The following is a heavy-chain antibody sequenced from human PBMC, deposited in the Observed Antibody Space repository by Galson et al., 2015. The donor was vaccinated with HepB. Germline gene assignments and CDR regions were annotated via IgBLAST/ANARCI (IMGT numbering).Heavy chain of an antibody. V-gene: IGHV1-24*01. D-gene: IGHD1-26*01. CDR3: ATVPYSGSYFFDY. CDR1: GYTLTELS. CDR2: FDPEDGET. Sequence: SVKVSCKVSGYTLTELSMHWVRQAPGKGLEWMGGFDPEDGETIYAQKFQGRVTMTEDTSTDTANMELSSLRSEDTAVYYCATVPYSGSYFFDYWGQGTLVTVSS. J-gene: IGHJ4*02.